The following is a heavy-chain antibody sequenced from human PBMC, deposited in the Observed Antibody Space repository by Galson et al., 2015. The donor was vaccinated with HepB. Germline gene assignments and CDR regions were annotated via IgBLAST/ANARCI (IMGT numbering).Heavy chain of an antibody. V-gene: IGHV5-51*03. CDR3: ARLGGMGQQWLVRRYSDL. Sequence: QSGAEVKKPGESLKISCKGSGYSFTSYWIGWVRQMPGKGLEWMGIIYPGDSDTRYSPSFQGQVTISADKSISTAYLQWGSLKASDTAMYYCARLGGMGQQWLVRRYSDLWGRGTLVTVSS. J-gene: IGHJ2*01. CDR2: IYPGDSDT. CDR1: GYSFTSYW. D-gene: IGHD6-19*01.